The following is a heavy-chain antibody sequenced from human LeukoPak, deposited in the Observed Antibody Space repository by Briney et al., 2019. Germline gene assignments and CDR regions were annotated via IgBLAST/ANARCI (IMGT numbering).Heavy chain of an antibody. D-gene: IGHD2-15*01. Sequence: GGSLRLSCAASGFTFSSYWMSWVRQAPGKGLEWVANIKQDGSEKYYVNSVKGRFTISRDNAKNSLYLQMNSLRAEDTAVYYCARDPPNLAVVRGGPCDYWGQGTLVTVSS. CDR1: GFTFSSYW. J-gene: IGHJ4*02. CDR2: IKQDGSEK. CDR3: ARDPPNLAVVRGGPCDY. V-gene: IGHV3-7*01.